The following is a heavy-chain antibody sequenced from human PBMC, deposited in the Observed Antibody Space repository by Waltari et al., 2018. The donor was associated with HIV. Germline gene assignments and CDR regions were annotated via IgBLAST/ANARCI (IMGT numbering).Heavy chain of an antibody. J-gene: IGHJ4*02. CDR1: GLSFSGYW. D-gene: IGHD2-2*01. CDR3: ARARYCSSISCSYFDD. V-gene: IGHV3-7*01. Sequence: EVQLVESGGGLVQSGGSLRLSCAVSGLSFSGYWMSWVRQAPGKGVEVVANIREDGSEKYYVDCVKGRFTISRDNAKNSLYLQMNSLRAEDTAMYYCARARYCSSISCSYFDDWGQGTLVTVSS. CDR2: IREDGSEK.